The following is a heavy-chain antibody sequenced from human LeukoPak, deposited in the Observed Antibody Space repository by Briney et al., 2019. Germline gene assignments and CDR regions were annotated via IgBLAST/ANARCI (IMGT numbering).Heavy chain of an antibody. V-gene: IGHV4-61*02. CDR1: GGSISSGSYY. J-gene: IGHJ6*02. CDR3: ARHGYYYGSGSPWYYGMDV. D-gene: IGHD3-10*01. Sequence: SETLSLTCTVSGGSISSGSYYWGWIRQPAGKGLEWIGRIYTSGSTNYNPSLKSRVTISVDTSKNQFSLKLSSVTAADTAVYYCARHGYYYGSGSPWYYGMDVWGQGTTVTVSS. CDR2: IYTSGST.